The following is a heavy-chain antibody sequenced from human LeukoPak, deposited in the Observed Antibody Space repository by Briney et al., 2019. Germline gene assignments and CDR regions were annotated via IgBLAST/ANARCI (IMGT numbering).Heavy chain of an antibody. Sequence: GESLKISCKGSGYSFTNYWIGWVRQMPGKGLEWMGIIHPGDSDIRYSPSFQGQVTISADKSISTAYLQWSSLKASDTAMYYCARRASSYYYYMDVWGKGTTVTVSS. CDR2: IHPGDSDI. CDR3: ARRASSYYYYMDV. V-gene: IGHV5-51*01. D-gene: IGHD2-21*01. J-gene: IGHJ6*03. CDR1: GYSFTNYW.